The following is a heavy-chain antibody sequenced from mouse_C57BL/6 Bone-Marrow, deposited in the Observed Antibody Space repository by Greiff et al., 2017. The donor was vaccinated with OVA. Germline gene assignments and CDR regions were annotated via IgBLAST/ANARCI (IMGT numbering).Heavy chain of an antibody. CDR1: GFSLSTSGMG. CDR2: IYWDDDK. J-gene: IGHJ1*03. CDR3: ARRPYWYFDV. V-gene: IGHV8-12*01. Sequence: QVTLKVCGPGILQSSQPLSLTCSFSGFSLSTSGMGVSWIRQPSGKGLEWLAHIYWDDDKRYNPSLKSRLTISKDTSRNQVFLKITSVDTADTATYYCARRPYWYFDVWGTGTTVTVSS.